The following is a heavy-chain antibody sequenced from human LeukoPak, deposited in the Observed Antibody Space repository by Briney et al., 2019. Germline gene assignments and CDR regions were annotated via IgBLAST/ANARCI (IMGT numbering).Heavy chain of an antibody. CDR1: GGSISSGSSY. CDR2: IYTSGST. J-gene: IGHJ5*02. V-gene: IGHV4-61*02. CDR3: ARSPWFDP. Sequence: SETLSLTCTVSGGSISSGSSYWSWIRQPAGKGLEWIGRIYTSGSTNYNPSLKSRVTISVDTSKNQFSLKLSSVTAADTAVYYCARSPWFDPWGQGTLVTVSS.